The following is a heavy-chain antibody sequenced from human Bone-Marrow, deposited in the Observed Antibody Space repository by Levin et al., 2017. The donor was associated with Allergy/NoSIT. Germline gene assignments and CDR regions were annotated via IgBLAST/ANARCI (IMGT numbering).Heavy chain of an antibody. V-gene: IGHV4-4*02. D-gene: IGHD1-1*01. CDR2: IHHSGGT. J-gene: IGHJ6*03. Sequence: SQTLSLTCFVSGGSVSDDNWWGWVRQSPGKGLEWIAEIHHSGGTNYNPSLKSRVSMSVDKSTNQFSLNVYSVTAADTAVYFCGRHYYYYIDIWANGTTVTVS. CDR1: GGSVSDDNW. CDR3: GRHYYYYIDI.